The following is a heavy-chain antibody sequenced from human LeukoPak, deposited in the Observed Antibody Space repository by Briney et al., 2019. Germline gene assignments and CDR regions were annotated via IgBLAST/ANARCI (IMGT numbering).Heavy chain of an antibody. CDR3: ARELLCFDY. CDR2: ISSSGSTI. V-gene: IGHV3-48*03. CDR1: GFTFSSYE. Sequence: PGGSLRLSCAASGFTFSSYEMNWVRQAPGKGLEWVSYISSSGSTIYYADSVKGRFTISRDNAKNSLHLQMNSLRAEDTAVYYCARELLCFDYWGQGTLVTVPS. J-gene: IGHJ4*02. D-gene: IGHD2-2*01.